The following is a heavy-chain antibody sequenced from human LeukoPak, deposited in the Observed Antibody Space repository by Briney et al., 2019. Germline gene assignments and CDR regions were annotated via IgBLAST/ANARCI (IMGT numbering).Heavy chain of an antibody. CDR2: IIPILGIA. CDR1: GGTFSSYA. CDR3: ARDRLEMATITGWYFDL. J-gene: IGHJ2*01. Sequence: ASVKVSCKASGGTFSSYAISWVRQAPGQGLEWMGRIIPILGIANYAQKFQGRVTITADKSTSTAYMELSSLRSEDTAVYYCARDRLEMATITGWYFDLWGRGTLVTVSS. V-gene: IGHV1-69*04. D-gene: IGHD5-24*01.